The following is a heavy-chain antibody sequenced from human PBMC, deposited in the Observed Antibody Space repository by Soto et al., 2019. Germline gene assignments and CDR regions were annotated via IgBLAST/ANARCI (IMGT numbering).Heavy chain of an antibody. V-gene: IGHV3-21*01. CDR1: GFSFSSYT. CDR2: ISITGSYI. CDR3: ARGAIRGYSYGHSDY. J-gene: IGHJ4*02. D-gene: IGHD5-18*01. Sequence: GGSLRLSCAASGFSFSSYTMDWVRQALGKGLQWVSSISITGSYIYYADSVKGRFAISRDNAQNSLYLHMNSLRGEDTAVYYCARGAIRGYSYGHSDYWGQGTLVTVSS.